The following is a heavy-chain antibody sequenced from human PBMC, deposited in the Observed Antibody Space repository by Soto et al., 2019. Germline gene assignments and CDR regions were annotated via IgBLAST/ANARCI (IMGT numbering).Heavy chain of an antibody. CDR3: AREDYYDSSGSPRIDY. Sequence: QVQLQESGPGLVKPSQTLSLTCTVSGGSISSGGYYWSWIRQHPGKGLEWIGYIYYSGSTYYNPSLKSRVTISVDASKNQFSLKLGSVPAADTAVYYCAREDYYDSSGSPRIDYWGQGTLVTVSS. J-gene: IGHJ4*02. CDR1: GGSISSGGYY. CDR2: IYYSGST. V-gene: IGHV4-31*03. D-gene: IGHD3-22*01.